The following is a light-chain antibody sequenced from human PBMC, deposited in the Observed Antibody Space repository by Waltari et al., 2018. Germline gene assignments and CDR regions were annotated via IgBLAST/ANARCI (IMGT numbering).Light chain of an antibody. V-gene: IGLV2-23*02. CDR3: CSHAGTYVV. J-gene: IGLJ2*01. CDR1: SSDVGSHNL. CDR2: DVS. Sequence: QSALTQPASVSGSPGQSITISCTGTSSDVGSHNLVSWYQQHPGKVPKLMIYDVSKRPSGVSNRLSGSKSGNTASLTISGLQAEDEADYYCCSHAGTYVVFGGGTKLTVL.